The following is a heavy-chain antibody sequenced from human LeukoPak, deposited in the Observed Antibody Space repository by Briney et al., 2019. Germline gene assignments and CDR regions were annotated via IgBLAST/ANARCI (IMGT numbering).Heavy chain of an antibody. J-gene: IGHJ4*02. V-gene: IGHV1-24*01. CDR2: FDPEDGET. CDR3: ATVPRYSSSWSPFDY. Sequence: ASVKVSCKVSGYTLTELSMHWVRQAPGKGLEWMGGFDPEDGETIYAQKFQGRVTMTEDTSTNTAYMELSSLRSEDTAVYYCATVPRYSSSWSPFDYWGQGTLVTVSS. CDR1: GYTLTELS. D-gene: IGHD6-13*01.